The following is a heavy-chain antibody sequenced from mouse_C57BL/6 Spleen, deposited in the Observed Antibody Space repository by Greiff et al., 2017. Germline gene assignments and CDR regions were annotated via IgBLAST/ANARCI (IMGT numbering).Heavy chain of an antibody. CDR1: GYTFTSYW. CDR2: IHPNSGST. V-gene: IGHV1-64*01. D-gene: IGHD2-5*01. J-gene: IGHJ3*01. Sequence: VQLQQPGAELVKPGASVKLSCKASGYTFTSYWMHWVKQRPGQGLEWIGMIHPNSGSTNYNEKFKSKATLTVDKSSSTAYMQLSSLTSEDSAVYYCATPYSNYVRFAYWGQGTLVTVSA. CDR3: ATPYSNYVRFAY.